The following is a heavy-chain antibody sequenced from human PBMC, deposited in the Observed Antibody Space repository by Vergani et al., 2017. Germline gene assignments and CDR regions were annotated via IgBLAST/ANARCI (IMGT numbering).Heavy chain of an antibody. CDR1: GGSFSGYY. J-gene: IGHJ3*02. CDR2: INHSGST. CDR3: AREVRDDAFDI. V-gene: IGHV4-34*01. D-gene: IGHD1-1*01. Sequence: QVQLQQWGAGLLKPSETLSLTCAVYGGSFSGYYWSWIRQPPGKGLEWIGEINHSGSTNYNPSLKSRVTISVDTSKNQFSLKLSSVTAADTAVYYCAREVRDDAFDIWGQGTMVTVSS.